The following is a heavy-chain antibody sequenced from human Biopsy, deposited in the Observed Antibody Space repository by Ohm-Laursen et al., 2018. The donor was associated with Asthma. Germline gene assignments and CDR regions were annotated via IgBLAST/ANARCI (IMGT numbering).Heavy chain of an antibody. CDR2: ISAYNGNT. D-gene: IGHD2-21*02. J-gene: IGHJ6*02. Sequence: GSSVKVSCKASGYTFTSYGISWVRQAPGQGLEWMGWISAYNGNTNYAQKLQGRVTMTTDTSTSTAYMELRSLRSDDTAVYYFAGYEVVTAILPMDVWGQGTTVTVSS. CDR3: AGYEVVTAILPMDV. CDR1: GYTFTSYG. V-gene: IGHV1-18*04.